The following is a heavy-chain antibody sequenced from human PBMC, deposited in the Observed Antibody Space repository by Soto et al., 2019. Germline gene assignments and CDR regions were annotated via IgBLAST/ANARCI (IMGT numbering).Heavy chain of an antibody. CDR1: GFTFSSYA. CDR3: ARDPRAGGDYYYGMDV. J-gene: IGHJ6*02. CDR2: ISYDGRNK. V-gene: IGHV3-30*04. D-gene: IGHD3-16*01. Sequence: HPGGSLRLSCVGSGFTFSSYAIHWVRQAPGKGLEWVAVISYDGRNKYYVDSVKGRFSISRDNSKNTLFLQMNSLRVEDTAVYYCARDPRAGGDYYYGMDVWGQGTAVTVSS.